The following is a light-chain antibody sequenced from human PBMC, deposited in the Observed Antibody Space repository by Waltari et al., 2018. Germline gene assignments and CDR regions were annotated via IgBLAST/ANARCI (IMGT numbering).Light chain of an antibody. CDR2: AAS. Sequence: EIQLTQSPSSLSASLGDTITINCRDSQPMANYLNWYQHKAGEAPKVLIYAASTLDSGVPARFSGSAAGTIFTLTINNLQPEDFATYYCQTSYNSITFGQGTRL. J-gene: IGKJ5*01. CDR1: QPMANY. CDR3: QTSYNSIT. V-gene: IGKV1-39*01.